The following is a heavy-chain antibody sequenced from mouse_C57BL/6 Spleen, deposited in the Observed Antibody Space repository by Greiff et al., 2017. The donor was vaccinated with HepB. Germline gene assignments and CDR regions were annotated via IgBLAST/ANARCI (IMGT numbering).Heavy chain of an antibody. J-gene: IGHJ1*03. V-gene: IGHV3-1*01. Sequence: EVQLQQSGPGMVKPSQSLSLTCTVTGYSITSGYDWHWIRHFPGNTLEWMGYISYSGSTNYNPSLKSRISITHDTSKNHFFLKLNSVTTEDTATYYCARGGDVYFDVWGTGTTVTVSS. CDR2: ISYSGST. CDR1: GYSITSGYD. D-gene: IGHD3-3*01. CDR3: ARGGDVYFDV.